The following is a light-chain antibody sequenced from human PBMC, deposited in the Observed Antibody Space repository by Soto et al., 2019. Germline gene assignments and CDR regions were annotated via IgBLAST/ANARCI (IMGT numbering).Light chain of an antibody. J-gene: IGLJ2*01. CDR3: SSYTRSSTLHVV. Sequence: QSALTQPASVSGSPGQSITISCTGTSSDVGGYNYVSWYQQHPGKAPKLMIYDVSNRPPGVSNRFSGSKSGNTASPTISGLQAEDEADYYCSSYTRSSTLHVVFGGGTKLTVL. CDR2: DVS. CDR1: SSDVGGYNY. V-gene: IGLV2-14*01.